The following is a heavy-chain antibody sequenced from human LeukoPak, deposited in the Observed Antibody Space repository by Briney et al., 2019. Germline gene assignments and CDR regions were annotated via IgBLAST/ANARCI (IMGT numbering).Heavy chain of an antibody. V-gene: IGHV3-30*18. D-gene: IGHD3-10*01. CDR1: GFTFSSYG. Sequence: PGRSLRLSCAASGFTFSSYGMHWVRQAPGKGLEWVAVISYDGSNKYYADSVKGRFTISRDNSKNTLYLQMNSLRAEDTAVYYCAKDHYYGSGSPQGYWGQGTLVTVSS. J-gene: IGHJ4*02. CDR2: ISYDGSNK. CDR3: AKDHYYGSGSPQGY.